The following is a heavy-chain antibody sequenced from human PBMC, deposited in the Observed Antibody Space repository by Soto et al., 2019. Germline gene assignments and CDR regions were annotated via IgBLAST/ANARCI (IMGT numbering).Heavy chain of an antibody. CDR2: ISYDGSNE. CDR1: GFAFSRYA. Sequence: GGSLRLSCAASGFAFSRYAMHWVRQAPGKGLEWVAAISYDGSNEYYADSVKGRFTISRDNSKNTLFVQMNSLRAEDTAVYYCARGRYCTNGVCYVGTLYGMDVWGQGTTVTVSS. D-gene: IGHD2-8*01. V-gene: IGHV3-30-3*01. CDR3: ARGRYCTNGVCYVGTLYGMDV. J-gene: IGHJ6*02.